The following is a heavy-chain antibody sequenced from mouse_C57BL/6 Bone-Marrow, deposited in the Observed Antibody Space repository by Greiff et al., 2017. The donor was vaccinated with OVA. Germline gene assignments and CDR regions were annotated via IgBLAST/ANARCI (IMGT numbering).Heavy chain of an antibody. CDR1: GYTFTSYT. J-gene: IGHJ1*03. D-gene: IGHD1-1*01. V-gene: IGHV1-4*01. Sequence: VKVVESGAELARPGASVKMSCKASGYTFTSYTMHWVKQRPGQGLEWIGYINPSSGYTKYNQKFKDKATLTADKSSSTAYMQLSSLTSEDSAVYYCAREIYYGSSPRYFDVWGTGTTVTVSS. CDR3: AREIYYGSSPRYFDV. CDR2: INPSSGYT.